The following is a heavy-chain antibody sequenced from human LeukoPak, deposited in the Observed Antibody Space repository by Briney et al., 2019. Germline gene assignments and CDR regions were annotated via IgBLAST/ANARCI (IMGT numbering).Heavy chain of an antibody. V-gene: IGHV3-21*01. CDR1: GFTFSSYS. J-gene: IGHJ3*02. CDR2: VSTGSNYI. Sequence: PGGSLRLSCTASGFTFSSYSLNWVRQAPGKGLEWVSSVSTGSNYIYYADSVKGRFTISRDNDKNSLHLQMNSLRVEDTAVYYCARVFRPPLTVFIIRGAFDIWGQGTMVTVSS. D-gene: IGHD3-3*01. CDR3: ARVFRPPLTVFIIRGAFDI.